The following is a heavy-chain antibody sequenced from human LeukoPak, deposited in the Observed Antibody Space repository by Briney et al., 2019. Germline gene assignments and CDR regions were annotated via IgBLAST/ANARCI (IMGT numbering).Heavy chain of an antibody. CDR3: ARELLGRAVGWDY. J-gene: IGHJ4*02. Sequence: GGSLRLSCEVSGFTVNSYYMSWVRQAPGKGLEWVSVLYSDGTTYYADSVKGRFTISRDNSKNTLYLQMNSPRAEDTAVYYCARELLGRAVGWDYWGQGTLVTVSS. D-gene: IGHD2-8*02. CDR1: GFTVNSYY. V-gene: IGHV3-66*01. CDR2: LYSDGTT.